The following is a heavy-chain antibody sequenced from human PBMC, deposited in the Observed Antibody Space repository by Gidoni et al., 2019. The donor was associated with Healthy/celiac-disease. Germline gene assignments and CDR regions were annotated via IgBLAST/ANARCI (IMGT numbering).Heavy chain of an antibody. CDR2: IYYSGST. J-gene: IGHJ3*02. V-gene: IGHV4-31*03. CDR3: ARRGGRGGVVWGGAFDI. D-gene: IGHD3-3*01. Sequence: QVQLQESGPGLVKPSQTLSLTCTVSGGSISSGGYYWSWIRQHPGKGLEWIGYIYYSGSTYYNPSLKSRVTISVDTSKNQFSLKLSSVTAADTAVYYCARRGGRGGVVWGGAFDIWGQGTMVTVSS. CDR1: GGSISSGGYY.